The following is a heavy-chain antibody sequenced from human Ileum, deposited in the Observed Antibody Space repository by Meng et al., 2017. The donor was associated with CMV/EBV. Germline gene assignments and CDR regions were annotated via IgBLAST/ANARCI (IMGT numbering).Heavy chain of an antibody. CDR2: INHGEST. V-gene: IGHV4-34*01. D-gene: IGHD3-10*01. Sequence: CAVYGGSFTGDYCSWIRQSPGKGLEWIGEINHGESTNYNPSLKSRVTISVDSFKNQCSLRLNSVTAADTAVFHCARRVGSGKYYFDFWSQGSLVTVSS. CDR1: GGSFTGDY. CDR3: ARRVGSGKYYFDF. J-gene: IGHJ4*02.